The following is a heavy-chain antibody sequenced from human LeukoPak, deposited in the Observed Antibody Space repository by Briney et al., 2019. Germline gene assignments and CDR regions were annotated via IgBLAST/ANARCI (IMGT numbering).Heavy chain of an antibody. CDR2: MYYSGRT. CDR1: GDSISSSNYY. CDR3: ARHQSPYANDAFDI. V-gene: IGHV4-39*01. Sequence: PSETLSLTCAVSGDSISSSNYYWAWIRQPPGKGLEWIGSMYYSGRTYCNPALKSRVTLSVDTSKSQFSLNVTSVTAADTAVYYCARHQSPYANDAFDIWGQGTMVTVSS. J-gene: IGHJ3*02. D-gene: IGHD4-17*01.